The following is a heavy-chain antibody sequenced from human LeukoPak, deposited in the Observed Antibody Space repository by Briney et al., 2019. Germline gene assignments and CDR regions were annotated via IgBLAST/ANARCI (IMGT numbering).Heavy chain of an antibody. J-gene: IGHJ4*02. CDR2: ISVSGNT. D-gene: IGHD2-15*01. CDR3: AKAPVTTCSGAYCYPFDY. V-gene: IGHV3-23*01. CDR1: GFTFNIYE. Sequence: GGSLRLSCAASGFTFNIYEMNWVRQGPGKGLEWVSAISVSGNTYHADSVKGRFTISRDSSKNTLYLQMNSLRAEDAAVYYCAKAPVTTCSGAYCYPFDYWGQGTLVTVSS.